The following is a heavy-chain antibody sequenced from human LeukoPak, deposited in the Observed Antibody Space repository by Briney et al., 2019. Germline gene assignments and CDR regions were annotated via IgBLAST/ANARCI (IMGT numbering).Heavy chain of an antibody. Sequence: PSETLSLTCAVSGGSITSTTYYWGWIRQPPGKGLEWIGRIHSNGNTYYNPSLESRVTISVDTSKNQFSLKLSSVTAADTAVYYCARIPVSGFDYWGQGTLVTVSS. CDR3: ARIPVSGFDY. CDR1: GGSITSTTYY. CDR2: IHSNGNT. D-gene: IGHD2-15*01. J-gene: IGHJ4*02. V-gene: IGHV4-39*07.